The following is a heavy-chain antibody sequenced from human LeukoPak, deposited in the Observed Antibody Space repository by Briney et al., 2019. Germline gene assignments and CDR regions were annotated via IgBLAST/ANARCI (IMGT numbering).Heavy chain of an antibody. D-gene: IGHD6-19*01. CDR1: GGSISSSSYY. CDR3: ARLYSSGWSGMVV. CDR2: ISYSGST. J-gene: IGHJ6*02. Sequence: KPSETLSLTCTVSGGSISSSSYYWGWLRQPPGKGLEWIGSISYSGSTYYNPSLKRRVTISVDTSKNQVSLRLSSVTAADSTVYYCARLYSSGWSGMVVWGQGTMVTVSS. V-gene: IGHV4-39*01.